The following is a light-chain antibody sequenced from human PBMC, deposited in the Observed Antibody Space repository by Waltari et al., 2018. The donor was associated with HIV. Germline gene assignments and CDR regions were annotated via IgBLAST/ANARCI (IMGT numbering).Light chain of an antibody. CDR3: KSKTSSSTPCV. V-gene: IGLV2-14*03. Sequence: QSALTQPASVSGSPGQSITISCTGTSSDVGGYKSVAGYQQHPGKAPKRIIYDVSNRPSGVPYRFSGSKSGNTASLTISGLQAEDEADYYCKSKTSSSTPCVFGTGTKVTVL. J-gene: IGLJ1*01. CDR2: DVS. CDR1: SSDVGGYKS.